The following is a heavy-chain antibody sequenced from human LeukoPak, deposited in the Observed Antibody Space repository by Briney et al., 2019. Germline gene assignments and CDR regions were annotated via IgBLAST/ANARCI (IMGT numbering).Heavy chain of an antibody. Sequence: GGSLRLSCAASGFTFSSYWMSWVRQAPGKGLEWVANIKQDGSEKYYVDSVKGRFTISRGNAKNSLYLQMNSLGAEDTAVYYCARVGYSSSWYQGYWGQGTLVTVSS. J-gene: IGHJ4*02. CDR2: IKQDGSEK. CDR3: ARVGYSSSWYQGY. D-gene: IGHD6-13*01. CDR1: GFTFSSYW. V-gene: IGHV3-7*01.